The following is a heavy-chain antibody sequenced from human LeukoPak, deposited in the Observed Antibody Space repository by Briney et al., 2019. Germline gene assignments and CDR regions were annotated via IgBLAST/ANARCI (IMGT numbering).Heavy chain of an antibody. Sequence: GASVKVFCKASGYTFNSYGFNWVRQAPGQGLEWVGWISAYDGYTSYSQKLQDRVTMTTDASTTTAYLEVRSLRSDDTAVYYCARDLATYGSGGRYWGQGTPVTVSS. D-gene: IGHD3-10*01. CDR1: GYTFNSYG. J-gene: IGHJ4*02. CDR2: ISAYDGYT. V-gene: IGHV1-18*01. CDR3: ARDLATYGSGGRY.